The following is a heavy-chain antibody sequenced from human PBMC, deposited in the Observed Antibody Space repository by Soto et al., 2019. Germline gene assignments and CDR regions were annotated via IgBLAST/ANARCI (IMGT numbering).Heavy chain of an antibody. J-gene: IGHJ4*02. CDR3: AREGIAALDY. Sequence: ASVKVSCKASGYKFTSYGIRWVRQAPGQGLEWMGRISAYNGNTNYAQKLQGRVTMTTDTATRTADMELRSRRFDDTAVYYGAREGIAALDYWGQGTLVTVSS. D-gene: IGHD6-13*01. CDR2: ISAYNGNT. V-gene: IGHV1-18*04. CDR1: GYKFTSYG.